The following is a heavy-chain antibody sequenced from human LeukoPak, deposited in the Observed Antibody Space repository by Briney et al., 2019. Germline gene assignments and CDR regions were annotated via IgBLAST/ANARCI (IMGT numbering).Heavy chain of an antibody. Sequence: PGRSLRLSCAASGFTFSSYGMHWVRQAPGKGLEWVAVISYDGSNKYYADSVEGRFTISRDNSKNTLYLQMNSLRAEDTAVYYCAKGRGYSYGQFDYWGQGTLVTVSS. CDR3: AKGRGYSYGQFDY. V-gene: IGHV3-30*18. CDR2: ISYDGSNK. CDR1: GFTFSSYG. D-gene: IGHD5-18*01. J-gene: IGHJ4*02.